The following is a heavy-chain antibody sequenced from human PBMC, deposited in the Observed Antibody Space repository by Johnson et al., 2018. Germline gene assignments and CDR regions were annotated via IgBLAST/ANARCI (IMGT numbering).Heavy chain of an antibody. V-gene: IGHV3-30*03. CDR3: ARDEWLWDSPKGMDV. CDR2: ISYDGSNK. J-gene: IGHJ6*02. Sequence: QVQLVQSGGGVVQPGRSLRLSCAASGFTFSNYGMHWVRQAPGSKGLEWVAVISYDGSNKYYADSVKGRFTISRENAKNTLYLQMNSLRAEDTAEYYGARDEWLWDSPKGMDVWGQGTTVTVSS. CDR1: GFTFSNYG. D-gene: IGHD3-3*01.